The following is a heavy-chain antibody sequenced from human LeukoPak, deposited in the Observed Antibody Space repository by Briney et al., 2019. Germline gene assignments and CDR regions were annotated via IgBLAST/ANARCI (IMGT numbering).Heavy chain of an antibody. Sequence: SETLSLTCAVSGGSISSSYWWSWVRQPPGKGLEWIGEVYHSGSTNYYPSLKSRVTISIEKSKNQFSLKLSSVTAADTAVYYCAGAYCGGDCYSGRAFDIWGQGTMVTVSS. D-gene: IGHD2-21*02. CDR3: AGAYCGGDCYSGRAFDI. CDR2: VYHSGST. CDR1: GGSISSSYW. V-gene: IGHV4-4*02. J-gene: IGHJ3*02.